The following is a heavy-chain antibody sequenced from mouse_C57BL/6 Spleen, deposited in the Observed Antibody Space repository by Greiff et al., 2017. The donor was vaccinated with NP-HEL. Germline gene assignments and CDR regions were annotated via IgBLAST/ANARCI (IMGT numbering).Heavy chain of an antibody. Sequence: QVQLQQSGPGLVQPSQSLSITCTVSGFSLTSYGVHWVRQSPGKGLEWLGVIWSGGSTDYNAAFISSLSISKDNSKSQVFFKMNSLQADDTAIYYCARNNGYDYAMDYWGQGTSVTVSS. J-gene: IGHJ4*01. CDR1: GFSLTSYG. D-gene: IGHD1-2*01. CDR3: ARNNGYDYAMDY. CDR2: IWSGGST. V-gene: IGHV2-2*01.